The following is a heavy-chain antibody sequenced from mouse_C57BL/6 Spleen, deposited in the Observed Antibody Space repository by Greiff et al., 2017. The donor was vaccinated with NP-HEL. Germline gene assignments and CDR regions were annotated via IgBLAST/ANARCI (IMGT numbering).Heavy chain of an antibody. J-gene: IGHJ4*01. V-gene: IGHV1-72*01. CDR2: IDPNSGGT. D-gene: IGHD1-1*01. CDR3: ARSLITTVVAMDY. Sequence: VQLQQSGAELVKPGASVKLSCKASGYTFTSYWMHWVKQRPGRGLEWIGRIDPNSGGTKYNEKFKSKATLTVDKPSSTAYMHLSGLTSEDSAVYYCARSLITTVVAMDYWGQGTSVTVSS. CDR1: GYTFTSYW.